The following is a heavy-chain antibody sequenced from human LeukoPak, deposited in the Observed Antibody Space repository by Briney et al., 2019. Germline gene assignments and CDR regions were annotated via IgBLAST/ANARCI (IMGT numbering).Heavy chain of an antibody. Sequence: ASVKVSCKASGYTFTGYYMHWVRQAPGQGLEWMGWINPNSGGTNYAQKFQGRVTMTRDTSISTAYMELSRLRSDDTAVYYCARDRRISWELPPQIDYWGQGTLVTVSS. CDR1: GYTFTGYY. CDR2: INPNSGGT. D-gene: IGHD1-26*01. V-gene: IGHV1-2*02. CDR3: ARDRRISWELPPQIDY. J-gene: IGHJ4*02.